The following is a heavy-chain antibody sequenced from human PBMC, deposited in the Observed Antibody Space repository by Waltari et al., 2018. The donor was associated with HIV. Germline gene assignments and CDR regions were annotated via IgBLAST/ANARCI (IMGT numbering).Heavy chain of an antibody. CDR3: AKKMAVAGGGLDY. Sequence: EVQLVQSGTEVKRPGDSLKISCQGSGYSFNDYWIGWVRQMPGKSLEWMGIIYLGDSNTKYSQSFQGQVTISVDKSISTAYLSWSSLQASDTAIYYCAKKMAVAGGGLDYWGQGTLVTVSS. CDR1: GYSFNDYW. V-gene: IGHV5-51*01. J-gene: IGHJ4*02. D-gene: IGHD6-19*01. CDR2: IYLGDSNT.